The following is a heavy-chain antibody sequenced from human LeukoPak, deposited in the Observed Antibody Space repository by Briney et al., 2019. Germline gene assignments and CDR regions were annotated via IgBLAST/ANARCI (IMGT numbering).Heavy chain of an antibody. CDR3: PADVRGRASGSYYINDAFDI. CDR2: IVVGSGNT. CDR1: GFTFSSSA. J-gene: IGHJ3*02. V-gene: IGHV1-58*02. D-gene: IGHD3-10*01. Sequence: ASVKVSCKASGFTFSSSAMQWVRQARGQRLEWIGWIVVGSGNTNCAQKFQERVTITRDMSTSTAYMELSSLRSEDTAVYYRPADVRGRASGSYYINDAFDIWGQGTTVTVSS.